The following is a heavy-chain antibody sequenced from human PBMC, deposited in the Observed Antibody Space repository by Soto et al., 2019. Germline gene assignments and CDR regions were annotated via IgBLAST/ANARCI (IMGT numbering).Heavy chain of an antibody. CDR2: IIPIFGTA. D-gene: IGHD2-2*02. V-gene: IGHV1-69*01. J-gene: IGHJ6*02. CDR3: ARVIRDCSSTSCYSWVLYYYGMDV. Sequence: QVQLVQSGAEVKKPGSSVKVSCKASGGTFSSYAISWVRQAPGQGLEWMGGIIPIFGTANYAQKFQGRVTITADESTSTAYMELSSLRSEDTAVYYCARVIRDCSSTSCYSWVLYYYGMDVWGQGTTVTVSS. CDR1: GGTFSSYA.